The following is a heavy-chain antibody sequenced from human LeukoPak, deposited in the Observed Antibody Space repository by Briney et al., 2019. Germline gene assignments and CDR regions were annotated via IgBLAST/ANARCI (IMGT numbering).Heavy chain of an antibody. J-gene: IGHJ4*02. Sequence: SETLSLTCTVFGYSISSGYYWGWIRQPPGKGLEWIGRIYASGSTNYNPSLKSRVTMSVDTSKNQFSLKLSSVTAADTAVYYCARTGYYYGSGSLIDYWGQGTLVTVSS. CDR3: ARTGYYYGSGSLIDY. CDR1: GYSISSGYY. D-gene: IGHD3-10*01. CDR2: IYASGST. V-gene: IGHV4-38-2*02.